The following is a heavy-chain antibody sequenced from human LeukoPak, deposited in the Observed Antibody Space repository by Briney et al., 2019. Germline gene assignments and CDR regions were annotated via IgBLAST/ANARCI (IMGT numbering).Heavy chain of an antibody. CDR2: ISYDGSNK. J-gene: IGHJ6*03. D-gene: IGHD3-22*01. CDR3: AKRGVVVISVTYYYYMDV. V-gene: IGHV3-30*18. CDR1: GFTFSSYG. Sequence: GGSLRLSCAASGFTFSSYGMHWVRQAPGKGLEWVAVISYDGSNKYYADSVKGRFTISRDNSKNTLYLQMNSLRAEDTAVYYCAKRGVVVISVTYYYYMDVWGKGTTVTISS.